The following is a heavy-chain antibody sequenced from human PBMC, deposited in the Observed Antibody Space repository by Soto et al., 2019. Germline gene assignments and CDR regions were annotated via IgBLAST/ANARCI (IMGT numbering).Heavy chain of an antibody. CDR1: GASISSSQW. D-gene: IGHD2-2*02. CDR2: IYSGGST. CDR3: ERLYSMATIDY. J-gene: IGHJ4*02. V-gene: IGHV3-53*01. Sequence: ETLSLTCAVSGASISSSQWWSWVRQPPGKGLEWVSVIYSGGSTYYADSVKGRFTISRDNSKNTLYLQMNSLRAEDTAVYYCERLYSMATIDYWGQGTLVTVSS.